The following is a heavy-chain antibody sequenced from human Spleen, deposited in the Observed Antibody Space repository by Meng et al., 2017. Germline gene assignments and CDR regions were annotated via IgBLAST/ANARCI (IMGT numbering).Heavy chain of an antibody. CDR2: IKTNTHGGAT. Sequence: GESLKISCVASGGTFRNFWMTWVRQAPGKGLEWVGHIKTNTHGGATDYAASLKGRITISRDDSKNTLYLQMNSLKTEDTAVYYCSGHVDYWGHGTLVTVSS. CDR1: GGTFRNFW. V-gene: IGHV3-15*01. CDR3: SGHVDY. J-gene: IGHJ4*01.